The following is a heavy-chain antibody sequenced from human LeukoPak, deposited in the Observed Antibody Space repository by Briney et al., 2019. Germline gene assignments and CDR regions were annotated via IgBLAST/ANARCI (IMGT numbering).Heavy chain of an antibody. CDR2: IYHSGST. V-gene: IGHV4-59*08. J-gene: IGHJ3*02. Sequence: SSETLSLTCTVSGGSISSYYWSWIRQPPGKGLEWIGYIYHSGSTNYNPSLKSRVTISVDTSKNQFSLKLRSVTAADTAVYYCARPRYCSGGSCYYDAFDIWGQGTMVTVSS. CDR3: ARPRYCSGGSCYYDAFDI. CDR1: GGSISSYY. D-gene: IGHD2-15*01.